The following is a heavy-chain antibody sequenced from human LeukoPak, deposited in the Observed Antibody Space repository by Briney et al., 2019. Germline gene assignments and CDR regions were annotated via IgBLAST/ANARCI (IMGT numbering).Heavy chain of an antibody. V-gene: IGHV4-39*01. CDR3: ARHADSSGYLDAFDI. Sequence: SETLSLTCTVSGGSISSSSYSWGCIRQPPGKGLEWIGSIYYSGSTNYNPSLESRVTISVDTSKNQFSLKLSSVTAADTAVYYCARHADSSGYLDAFDIWGQGTMVTVSS. CDR1: GGSISSSSYS. J-gene: IGHJ3*02. D-gene: IGHD3-22*01. CDR2: IYYSGST.